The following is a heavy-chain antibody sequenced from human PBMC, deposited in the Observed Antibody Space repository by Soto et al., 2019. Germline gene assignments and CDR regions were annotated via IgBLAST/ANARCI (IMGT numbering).Heavy chain of an antibody. J-gene: IGHJ4*02. D-gene: IGHD3-22*01. CDR3: ARGNYYDSSGYYYVYYFDY. Sequence: QVQLVQSGAEVKKPGASVKVSCKASGYTFTSYAMHWVRQAPGQRLEWMGWINAGNGNTKYSQKFQGRATITRDTSASTAYMELSSLRSEDTAVYYCARGNYYDSSGYYYVYYFDYWGQGTLVTVSS. V-gene: IGHV1-3*01. CDR2: INAGNGNT. CDR1: GYTFTSYA.